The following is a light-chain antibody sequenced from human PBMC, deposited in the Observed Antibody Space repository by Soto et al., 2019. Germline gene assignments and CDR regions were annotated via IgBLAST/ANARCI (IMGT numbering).Light chain of an antibody. J-gene: IGKJ5*01. CDR1: ESIGKF. CDR2: DAS. CDR3: QQRSNMPPT. Sequence: EVVLTQSPATLFLSPGERVTLSCRASESIGKFLAWYRQIPGQAPRLFIYDASNRATGIPDRFSGGGSGTDFPLTISSLEPEDFALYYCQQRSNMPPTFGQGTRVEIK. V-gene: IGKV3-11*01.